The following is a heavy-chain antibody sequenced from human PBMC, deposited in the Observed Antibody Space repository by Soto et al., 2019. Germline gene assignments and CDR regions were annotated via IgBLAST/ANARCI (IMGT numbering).Heavy chain of an antibody. CDR3: AKGRGGSGSLTPRVDF. Sequence: EVQLLESGGGLVQPGGSLSLSCAASGFTFKNYAMTWVRQAPGKGLEWVSAIIGGGDTTSYGDSVKGRFTVSRDGSKNTLYLQMSSLRAEDTALYYCAKGRGGSGSLTPRVDFWGQGTLVTVSS. CDR2: IIGGGDTT. D-gene: IGHD3-10*01. J-gene: IGHJ4*02. CDR1: GFTFKNYA. V-gene: IGHV3-23*01.